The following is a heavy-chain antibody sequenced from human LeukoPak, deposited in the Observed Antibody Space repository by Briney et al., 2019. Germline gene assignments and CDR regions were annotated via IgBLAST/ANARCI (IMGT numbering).Heavy chain of an antibody. CDR2: FDPEDGET. CDR3: ATFEGGSYYQSPFDY. Sequence: ASVKVSCKASGYTFTSYAMNWVRQAPGKGLEWMGGFDPEDGETIYAQKFQGRVTMTEDTSTDTAYMELSSLRSEDTAVYYCATFEGGSYYQSPFDYWGQGTLVTVSS. CDR1: GYTFTSYA. V-gene: IGHV1-24*01. J-gene: IGHJ4*02. D-gene: IGHD1-26*01.